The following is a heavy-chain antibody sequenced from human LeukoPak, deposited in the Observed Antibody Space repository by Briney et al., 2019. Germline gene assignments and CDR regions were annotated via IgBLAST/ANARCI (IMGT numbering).Heavy chain of an antibody. V-gene: IGHV4-34*01. Sequence: PSETLSLTCAVYGGSFSGYYWSWIRQPPGKGLEWIGEINHSGSTNYNPSLKSRVTISVDTSKNQFSLKLSSVTAADTAVYYCAGESGPFDYWGQGTLVTVSS. CDR3: AGESGPFDY. D-gene: IGHD3-10*01. CDR1: GGSFSGYY. J-gene: IGHJ4*02. CDR2: INHSGST.